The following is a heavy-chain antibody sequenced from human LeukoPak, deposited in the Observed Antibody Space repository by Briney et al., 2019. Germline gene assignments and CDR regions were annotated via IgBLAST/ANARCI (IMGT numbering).Heavy chain of an antibody. J-gene: IGHJ4*02. CDR2: ISGSGDRT. CDR1: GFSFSSHA. CDR3: VVDIPWGSSSDWTGY. V-gene: IGHV3-23*01. Sequence: PGGSLRLSCAASGFSFSSHAMSWVRQAPGKGPEWVSSISGSGDRTYYVDSVRGRFTISRDNSKNTLFLQMNNLRADDTAVFYCVVDIPWGSSSDWTGYWGPGTLVTVSS. D-gene: IGHD6-19*01.